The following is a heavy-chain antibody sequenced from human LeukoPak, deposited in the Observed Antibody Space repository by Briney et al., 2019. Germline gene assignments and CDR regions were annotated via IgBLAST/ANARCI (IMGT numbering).Heavy chain of an antibody. V-gene: IGHV4-59*08. CDR1: GGSISSYY. J-gene: IGHJ4*02. CDR2: IYYSGST. CDR3: ARLNRFGAATYYFDY. D-gene: IGHD3-10*01. Sequence: SETLSLTCTVSGGSISSYYWSWIRQPPGKGLEWIGYIYYSGSTYYNPSLKSRVTISVDTSKNQFSLKLSSVTAADTAVYYCARLNRFGAATYYFDYWGQGTLVTVSS.